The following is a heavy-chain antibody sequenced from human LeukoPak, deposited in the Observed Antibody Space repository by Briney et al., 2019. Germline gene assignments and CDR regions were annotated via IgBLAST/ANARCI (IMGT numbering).Heavy chain of an antibody. V-gene: IGHV3-23*01. CDR2: IGGSGGST. CDR3: AKSQRITMIADAFDI. Sequence: GGSLRLSCAASGFTFSSYAMSWVRQAPGKGLEWVSAIGGSGGSTYYADSVKGRFTISRDNSKNTLYLQMNSLRAEDTAVYYCAKSQRITMIADAFDIWGQGTMVTVSS. CDR1: GFTFSSYA. D-gene: IGHD3-22*01. J-gene: IGHJ3*02.